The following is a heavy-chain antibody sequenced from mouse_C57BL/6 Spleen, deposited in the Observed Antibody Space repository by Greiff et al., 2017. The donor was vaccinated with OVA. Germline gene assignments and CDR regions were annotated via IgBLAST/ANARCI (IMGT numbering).Heavy chain of an antibody. V-gene: IGHV1-61*01. CDR2: IYPSDSET. Sequence: QVQLQQSGAELVRPGSSVKLSCKASGYTFTSYWMDWVKQRPGQGLEWIGNIYPSDSETHYNQKFKDKATLTVDKSSSTAYMQLSSLTSEDSAVYYCARNYGNLDWFAYWGQGTLVTVSA. CDR3: ARNYGNLDWFAY. J-gene: IGHJ3*01. CDR1: GYTFTSYW. D-gene: IGHD2-1*01.